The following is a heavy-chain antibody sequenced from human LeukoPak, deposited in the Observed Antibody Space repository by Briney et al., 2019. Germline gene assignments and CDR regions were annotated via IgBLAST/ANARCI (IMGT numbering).Heavy chain of an antibody. Sequence: SETLSLTCTVSGGSISSYYWSWIRQPPGKGLEWIGYIYYSGSTNYNPSLKSRVTISVDTSKNQFSPKLSSVTAADTAVYYCASYSTYYYDCSGLGAFDIWGQGTMVTVSS. J-gene: IGHJ3*02. CDR1: GGSISSYY. D-gene: IGHD3-22*01. CDR2: IYYSGST. V-gene: IGHV4-59*08. CDR3: ASYSTYYYDCSGLGAFDI.